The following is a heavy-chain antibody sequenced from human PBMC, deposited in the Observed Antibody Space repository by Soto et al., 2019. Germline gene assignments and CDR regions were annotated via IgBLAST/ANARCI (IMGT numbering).Heavy chain of an antibody. D-gene: IGHD1-7*01. Sequence: QEHLVESGGGVVQPGRSLRLSCAASGFSFRNYGMHWVRQAPGKGLEWVAVISYDGNNKHYADSVKGRFTISRDTSNNTVSLQMHSLRPEDTAVYYGARYNWNCRNDYWGQGTLVTVSS. CDR3: ARYNWNCRNDY. V-gene: IGHV3-30*03. J-gene: IGHJ4*02. CDR1: GFSFRNYG. CDR2: ISYDGNNK.